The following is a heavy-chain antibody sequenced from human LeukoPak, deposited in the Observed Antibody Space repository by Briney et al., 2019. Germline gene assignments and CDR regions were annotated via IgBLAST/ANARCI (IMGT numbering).Heavy chain of an antibody. CDR1: GGSISSYY. J-gene: IGHJ6*02. Sequence: PSETLSLTCTASGGSISSYYWSWIRQTPGKGLEWIGYIYYSGSTNYNPSLKSRVTISVDTSKNQFSPKLSSVTAADTALYYCARDYYYYYGMDVWGQGTTVTVSS. V-gene: IGHV4-59*01. CDR2: IYYSGST. CDR3: ARDYYYYYGMDV.